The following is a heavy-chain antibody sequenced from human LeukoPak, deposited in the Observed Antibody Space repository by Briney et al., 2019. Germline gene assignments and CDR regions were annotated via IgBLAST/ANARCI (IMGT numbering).Heavy chain of an antibody. CDR2: ISGSGGST. V-gene: IGHV3-23*01. CDR3: AKDLRRITMIVVVTLDAFDI. J-gene: IGHJ3*02. Sequence: GGSLRLSCAASGFTFSSYAISWVRQAPGKGLEWVSAISGSGGSTYYADSVKGRFTISRDNSKNTLYLQMNSLRAEDTAVYYCAKDLRRITMIVVVTLDAFDIWGQGTMVTVSS. D-gene: IGHD3-22*01. CDR1: GFTFSSYA.